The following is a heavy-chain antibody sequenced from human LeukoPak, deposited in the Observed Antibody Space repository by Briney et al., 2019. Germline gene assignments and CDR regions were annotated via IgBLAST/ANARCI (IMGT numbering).Heavy chain of an antibody. CDR1: GGSISSSTNW. V-gene: IGHV4-39*07. D-gene: IGHD1-1*01. CDR3: ARDDEQTTNWFAP. J-gene: IGHJ5*02. Sequence: SETLSLTCAVSGGSISSSTNWWSWVRQPPGKGLEWIGSIYHSGSTYYNPSLKSRVTISVDTSKNQFSLKLTSVTAADTAVYYCARDDEQTTNWFAPWGQGTLVTVSS. CDR2: IYHSGST.